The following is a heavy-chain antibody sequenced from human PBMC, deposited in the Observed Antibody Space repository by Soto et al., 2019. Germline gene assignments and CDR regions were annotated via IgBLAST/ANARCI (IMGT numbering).Heavy chain of an antibody. CDR3: ARDKPDYYDSLGNSQVGDVFDI. Sequence: QVQLVQSGAEVKKPGASLKVSCNASGYDFTRHGIQWVRQAPGQRLEWMGWINSGNGNTKYSQKFHGRVTFTRDTSANAVYMELSSLTSEDTAVYYCARDKPDYYDSLGNSQVGDVFDIWGQGTMVTVSS. CDR2: INSGNGNT. CDR1: GYDFTRHG. V-gene: IGHV1-3*01. J-gene: IGHJ3*02. D-gene: IGHD3-22*01.